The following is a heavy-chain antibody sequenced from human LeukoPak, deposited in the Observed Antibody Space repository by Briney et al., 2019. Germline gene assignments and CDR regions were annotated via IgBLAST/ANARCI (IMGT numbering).Heavy chain of an antibody. V-gene: IGHV1-2*02. CDR2: INPNSGGP. J-gene: IGHJ3*02. CDR1: GYTFTGYY. D-gene: IGHD3-10*01. CDR3: ARASIVRGVIDAVDI. Sequence: ASVTVSFTASGYTFTGYYMHWVRQAPGQGLEWMGWINPNSGGPNYPQKFQGRVTMTRDTTISTAYMELSRLRSDDTAVYYCARASIVRGVIDAVDIWGQGTMVTVSS.